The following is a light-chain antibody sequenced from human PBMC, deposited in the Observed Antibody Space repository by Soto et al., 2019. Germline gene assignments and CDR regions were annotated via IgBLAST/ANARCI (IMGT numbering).Light chain of an antibody. CDR1: SSDVGGYNY. V-gene: IGLV2-14*03. CDR2: DVT. CDR3: SSFRSSSSPSYV. Sequence: QSALTQPASVSGSPGQSITISCTGTSSDVGGYNYVSWYQQHPGRAPKLMIYDVTNRPSGVSNRFSGSKSANTASLTIAGLQAEHEADYSCSSFRSSSSPSYVLGTGTKLTVL. J-gene: IGLJ1*01.